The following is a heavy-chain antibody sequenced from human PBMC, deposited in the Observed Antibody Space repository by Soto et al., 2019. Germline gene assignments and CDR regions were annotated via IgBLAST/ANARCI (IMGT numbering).Heavy chain of an antibody. V-gene: IGHV4-59*01. D-gene: IGHD6-13*01. CDR1: GGSISSYY. Sequence: PSETLSLTCTVSGGSISSYYWSWIRQPPGKGLKWIGYIYYSGNTNYNPSLKSRVTISVDTSKNQFSLKLSSVTAADTAVYYCAGAAAGLSSSENWFDPWGQGTLVTVSS. CDR3: AGAAAGLSSSENWFDP. J-gene: IGHJ5*02. CDR2: IYYSGNT.